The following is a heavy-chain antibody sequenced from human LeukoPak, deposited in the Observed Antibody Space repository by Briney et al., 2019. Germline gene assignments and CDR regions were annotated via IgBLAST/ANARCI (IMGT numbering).Heavy chain of an antibody. D-gene: IGHD2-21*02. J-gene: IGHJ3*01. CDR3: ARDPFGDSVFDV. V-gene: IGHV1-2*02. CDR1: GYGFTDYY. CDR2: INPNSGGT. Sequence: ASVKVSCKTSGYGFTDYYTHWVRQAPGQGLEWMGWINPNSGGTNYAQKFQGRVTMTRDTSISTAYMDLSRLRSDDTAVYYCARDPFGDSVFDVWGQGTMVTVSS.